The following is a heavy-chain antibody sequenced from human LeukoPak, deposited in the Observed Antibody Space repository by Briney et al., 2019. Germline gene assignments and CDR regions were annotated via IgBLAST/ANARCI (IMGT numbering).Heavy chain of an antibody. Sequence: GGSLRLSCAASGFTFSSYAMHWVRQAPGKGLEWVAVISYDGSNKYYADSVKGRFTISRDNSKNTLYLQMNSLRAEDTAVYYCARDSAIWSYYYYMDVWGKGTTVTVSS. J-gene: IGHJ6*03. V-gene: IGHV3-30-3*01. CDR3: ARDSAIWSYYYYMDV. D-gene: IGHD2-21*02. CDR2: ISYDGSNK. CDR1: GFTFSSYA.